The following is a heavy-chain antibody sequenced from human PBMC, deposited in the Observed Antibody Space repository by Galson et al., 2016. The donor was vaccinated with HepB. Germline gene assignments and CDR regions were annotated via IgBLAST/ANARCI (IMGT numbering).Heavy chain of an antibody. V-gene: IGHV1-46*03. CDR3: ARDDSPGWTQNP. CDR2: INPNGGRT. J-gene: IGHJ5*02. CDR1: GYTFTTYF. D-gene: IGHD5-18*01. Sequence: SVKVSCKASGYTFTTYFMHWVRQAPGQGLEWMGFINPNGGRTTYAQRFQDRVTISRNMSTTTVYMELSSLTSEDTAVYYCARDDSPGWTQNPWGQGTLVIVSS.